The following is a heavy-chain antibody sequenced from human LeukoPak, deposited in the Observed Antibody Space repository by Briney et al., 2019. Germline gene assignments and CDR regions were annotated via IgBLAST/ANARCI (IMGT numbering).Heavy chain of an antibody. Sequence: SETLSLTCAVYGGSFSGYYWSWIRQPPGKGLEWIGEINHGGSTNYNPSLKSRVTISVDTSKNQFSLKLRSVTAADTAVYYCARGFDGTFDSSGYYVDYWGQGTLVTVSS. V-gene: IGHV4-34*01. CDR1: GGSFSGYY. CDR2: INHGGST. D-gene: IGHD3-22*01. CDR3: ARGFDGTFDSSGYYVDY. J-gene: IGHJ4*02.